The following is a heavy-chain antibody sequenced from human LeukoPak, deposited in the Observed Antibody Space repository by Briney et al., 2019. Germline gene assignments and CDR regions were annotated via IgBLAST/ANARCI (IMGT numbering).Heavy chain of an antibody. CDR3: AKAGTGYSSSWYGG. CDR1: GFTFSSYA. Sequence: GRPLRLSCAASGFTFSSYAMHWVRQTPGKGLEWVAVISYDGSNKYYADSVKGRFTISRDNSKNTLYLQMNSLRAEDTTVYYCAKAGTGYSSSWYGGWGQGTLVTVSS. V-gene: IGHV3-30-3*01. CDR2: ISYDGSNK. D-gene: IGHD6-13*01. J-gene: IGHJ4*02.